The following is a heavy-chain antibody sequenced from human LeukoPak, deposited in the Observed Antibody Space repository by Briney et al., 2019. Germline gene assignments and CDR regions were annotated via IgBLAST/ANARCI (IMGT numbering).Heavy chain of an antibody. D-gene: IGHD6-13*01. Sequence: SETLSLTCTVSGDTISSSRFFWAWIRQPPGKGLEWIASLSDRGSPKYSPSFQSRVSIFTDTAKNQLSLNLRSVTAADTAVYYCASSPVNIAAAGHYWGQGTLVTVSS. CDR3: ASSPVNIAAAGHY. CDR2: LSDRGSP. CDR1: GDTISSSRFF. V-gene: IGHV4-39*01. J-gene: IGHJ4*02.